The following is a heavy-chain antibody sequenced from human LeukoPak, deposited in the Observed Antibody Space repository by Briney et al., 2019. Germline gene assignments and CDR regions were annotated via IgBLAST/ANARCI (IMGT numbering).Heavy chain of an antibody. CDR2: INHSGST. V-gene: IGHV4-39*07. D-gene: IGHD5-12*01. CDR1: GGSISSSSYY. Sequence: SETLSLTCTVSGGSISSSSYYWGWIRQPPGKGLEWIGEINHSGSTNYNPSLKSRVTISVDTSKNQFSLKLSSVTAADTAVYYCARGQPAPTYSGYDLNSCYAFDIWGQGTMVTVSS. J-gene: IGHJ3*02. CDR3: ARGQPAPTYSGYDLNSCYAFDI.